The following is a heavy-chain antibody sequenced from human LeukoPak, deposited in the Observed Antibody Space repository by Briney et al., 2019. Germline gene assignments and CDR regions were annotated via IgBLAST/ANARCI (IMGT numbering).Heavy chain of an antibody. CDR1: GFTFTSHG. CDR3: ASGIVVVATDAFDI. V-gene: IGHV3-30*02. D-gene: IGHD3-22*01. CDR2: IQHDGSNK. Sequence: GGSLRLSCVVSGFTFTSHGMHWIRQGPGKGLEWVAFIQHDGSNKYHADSVKGRFTISRDNSKNTLYLQMNSLRAEDTAVYYCASGIVVVATDAFDIWGQGTMVTVSS. J-gene: IGHJ3*02.